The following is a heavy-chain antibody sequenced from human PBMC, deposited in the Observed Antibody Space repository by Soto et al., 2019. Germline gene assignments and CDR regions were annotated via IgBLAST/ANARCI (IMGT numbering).Heavy chain of an antibody. CDR2: IYYSGST. J-gene: IGHJ4*02. CDR3: ARARAQLDLRYFDY. Sequence: SETLSLTCTVSGGSISSGVYYWSWIRHHPGKGLEWIGYIYYSGSTYYNPSLKSRVTISVDTSKNQFSLKLSSVTAADTAVYYCARARAQLDLRYFDYWGQGTLVTVSS. CDR1: GGSISSGVYY. D-gene: IGHD6-6*01. V-gene: IGHV4-31*03.